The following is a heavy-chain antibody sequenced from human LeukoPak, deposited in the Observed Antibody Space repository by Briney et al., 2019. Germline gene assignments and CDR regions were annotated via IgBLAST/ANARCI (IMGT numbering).Heavy chain of an antibody. CDR3: ARDGNPYFDY. V-gene: IGHV3-7*01. J-gene: IGHJ4*02. D-gene: IGHD1-14*01. Sequence: PGGSLRLSCAASGFIFSNYWMSWVRQAPGKGLEWVANIKEDGSDKYYVDSVKGRFTISRDNAKNSLYLQMNSLRAEDTAVYYCARDGNPYFDYWGQGTLVTVSS. CDR1: GFIFSNYW. CDR2: IKEDGSDK.